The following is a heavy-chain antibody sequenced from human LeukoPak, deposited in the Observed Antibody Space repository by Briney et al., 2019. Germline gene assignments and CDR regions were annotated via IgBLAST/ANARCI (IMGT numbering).Heavy chain of an antibody. CDR2: ISFDGSTK. D-gene: IGHD3-10*01. J-gene: IGHJ1*01. CDR1: GFTFSSSG. Sequence: GGSLRLSCAASGFTFSSSGMHWVRQAPGKGLEWVAVISFDGSTKYYEDFVKGRFTISRDKSKNTLYLQMNSLRPEDTAVYYCAKDSNGSGSYGYFQHWGQGTLVTVS. CDR3: AKDSNGSGSYGYFQH. V-gene: IGHV3-30*18.